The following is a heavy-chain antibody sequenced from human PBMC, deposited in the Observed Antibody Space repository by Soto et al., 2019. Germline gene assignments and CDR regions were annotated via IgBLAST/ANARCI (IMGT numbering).Heavy chain of an antibody. J-gene: IGHJ6*02. CDR2: IIPIFGTA. V-gene: IGHV1-69*13. CDR3: ARSLPPEHTAMDYYYGMDV. D-gene: IGHD5-18*01. Sequence: ASVKVSCKASGGTFSSYAISWVRQAPGQGLEWMGGIIPIFGTANYAQKFQGRVTITADESTSTAYMELSSLRSEDTAVYYCARSLPPEHTAMDYYYGMDVWGQGTTVTVSS. CDR1: GGTFSSYA.